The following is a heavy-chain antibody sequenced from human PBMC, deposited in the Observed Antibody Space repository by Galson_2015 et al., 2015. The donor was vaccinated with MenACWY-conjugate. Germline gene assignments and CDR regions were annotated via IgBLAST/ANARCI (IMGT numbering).Heavy chain of an antibody. CDR3: ARGLGVAAAVSSFAS. J-gene: IGHJ4*02. CDR2: MSNDGSNT. Sequence: SLRLSCAASGFTFSSFWMHWVRQAPGKGLVWVARMSNDGSNTSYADSVKGRFTISRDNAKNTFYLQMNSLRADDTAVYYCARGLGVAAAVSSFASWGQGTLVTVSS. V-gene: IGHV3-74*01. D-gene: IGHD6-13*01. CDR1: GFTFSSFW.